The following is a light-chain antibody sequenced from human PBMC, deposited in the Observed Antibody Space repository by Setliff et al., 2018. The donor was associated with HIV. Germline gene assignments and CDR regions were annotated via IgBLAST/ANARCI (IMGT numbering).Light chain of an antibody. CDR3: TSYTRDNTIARV. V-gene: IGLV2-14*01. Sequence: QSALPQPASVSGSPGQSTTISCTGTSSDVGGYNSVSWYQHYPGKAPKVMIYGVNNRPSGVSNRFSGSKSGSTASLTISGLQAEDEADYFCTSYTRDNTIARVFGTGTKVTVL. CDR2: GVN. CDR1: SSDVGGYNS. J-gene: IGLJ1*01.